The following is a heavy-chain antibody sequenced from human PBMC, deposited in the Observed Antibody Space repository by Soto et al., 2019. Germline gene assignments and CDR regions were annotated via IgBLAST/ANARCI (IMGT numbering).Heavy chain of an antibody. CDR2: TYYRSKWYN. J-gene: IGHJ6*02. CDR1: VDSVSGNSAA. D-gene: IGHD2-2*01. V-gene: IGHV6-1*01. CDR3: TTDPVVYPDYDGMDV. Sequence: QTLSPTCVMSVDSVSGNSAAWNWIRQSPSRGLEWLGRTYYRSKWYNDYAVSVKSRISINPDTTKNQLSLHLISVAPEDTAVYYCTTDPVVYPDYDGMDVWGQGTTVTVSS.